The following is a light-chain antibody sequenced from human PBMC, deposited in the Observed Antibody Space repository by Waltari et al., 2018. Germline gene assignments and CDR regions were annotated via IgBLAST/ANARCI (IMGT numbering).Light chain of an antibody. CDR3: LQVNSYPHT. V-gene: IGKV1-9*01. Sequence: DIQLTQSPFFLSASVGVRVTITCRASLGINPFLARYQYKPGQAPNLLIYSASTLQSGVPSRFSGSGSGTGLTLTSSGLQPEDYATYYCLQVNSYPHTFGQGTKLEIK. CDR1: LGINPF. J-gene: IGKJ2*01. CDR2: SAS.